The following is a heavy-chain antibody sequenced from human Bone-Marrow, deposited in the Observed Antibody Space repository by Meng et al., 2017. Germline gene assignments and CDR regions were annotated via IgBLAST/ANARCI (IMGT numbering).Heavy chain of an antibody. CDR2: ISSSGSTI. J-gene: IGHJ3*02. Sequence: GESLKISCAASGFTFSSYEMNWVRQAPGKGLEWVSYISSSGSTIYYADSVKGRFTISRDNAKNSLYLQMNSLRAEDTAVYYCAREQYYYDSSGYFGAFDIWGQGTMVTVSS. CDR1: GFTFSSYE. CDR3: AREQYYYDSSGYFGAFDI. D-gene: IGHD3-22*01. V-gene: IGHV3-48*03.